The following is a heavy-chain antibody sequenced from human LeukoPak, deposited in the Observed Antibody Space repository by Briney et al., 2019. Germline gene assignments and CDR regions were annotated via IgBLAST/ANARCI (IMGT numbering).Heavy chain of an antibody. D-gene: IGHD3-9*01. CDR3: ARDQSWFDAFDI. Sequence: AALRVSPTPPRYTLTANYMYWGPQAPEQGLGWMGWINPNSGGTNYAQKFQGRVTMTRDTSISTAYMELSRLRSDDTAVYYCARDQSWFDAFDIWGQGTMVTVSS. J-gene: IGHJ3*02. CDR1: RYTLTANY. CDR2: INPNSGGT. V-gene: IGHV1-2*02.